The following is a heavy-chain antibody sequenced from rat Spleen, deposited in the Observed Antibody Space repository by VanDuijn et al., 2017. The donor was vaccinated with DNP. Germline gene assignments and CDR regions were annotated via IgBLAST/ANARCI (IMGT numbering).Heavy chain of an antibody. J-gene: IGHJ2*01. CDR2: IIYDGSST. V-gene: IGHV5-22*01. Sequence: EVRLVESGGALVQPGRSLKLSCAASGFTFSDYYMAWVRQAPKKGLELVAYIIYDGSSTYYGDSVKGRFTISRDNAESTLYLQMNSLRSEGMATYFCARHGRRVFDYWGQGVMVTVSS. D-gene: IGHD1-11*01. CDR1: GFTFSDYY. CDR3: ARHGRRVFDY.